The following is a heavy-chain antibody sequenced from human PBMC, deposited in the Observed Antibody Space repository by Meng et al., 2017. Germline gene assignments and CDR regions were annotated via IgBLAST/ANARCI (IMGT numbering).Heavy chain of an antibody. Sequence: ASVKVSCKVSGYTLTELSMLWVRQAPEKGLEWMGGFDPEDGETIDTQKLQGRVTMTEDTSTDTAYKELSSLRSDDKAVYYCAVSLSRAEAFDIWGQGTMVTVSS. CDR2: FDPEDGET. J-gene: IGHJ3*02. CDR1: GYTLTELS. V-gene: IGHV1-24*01. D-gene: IGHD2/OR15-2a*01. CDR3: AVSLSRAEAFDI.